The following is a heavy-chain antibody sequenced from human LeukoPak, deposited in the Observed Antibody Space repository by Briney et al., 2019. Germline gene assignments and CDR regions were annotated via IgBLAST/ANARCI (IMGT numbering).Heavy chain of an antibody. D-gene: IGHD3-22*01. Sequence: GASVKVSCKASGYTFTGYYMHWVRQAPGQGLEWMGRINPNSGGTNYAQKFQGRVTMTRDTSISTAYMELSSLRSEDTAVYYCATLVRFNYYDSSGYYYWGQGTLVTVSS. CDR2: INPNSGGT. CDR3: ATLVRFNYYDSSGYYY. J-gene: IGHJ4*02. CDR1: GYTFTGYY. V-gene: IGHV1-2*06.